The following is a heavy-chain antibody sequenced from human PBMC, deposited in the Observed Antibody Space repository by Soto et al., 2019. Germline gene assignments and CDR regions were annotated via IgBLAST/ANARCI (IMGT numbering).Heavy chain of an antibody. CDR1: GYTFTSYY. J-gene: IGHJ6*02. V-gene: IGHV1-46*01. D-gene: IGHD4-4*01. CDR2: INPSGGYT. Sequence: ASVKVSCKASGYTFTSYYMHWVRQAPGQGLEWMGIINPSGGYTNYAQKFQGGVTMTRDTSTSTVYMELSSLRSEDTAVYYCARDLFRSNYYYGMDVWGQGTTVTVSS. CDR3: ARDLFRSNYYYGMDV.